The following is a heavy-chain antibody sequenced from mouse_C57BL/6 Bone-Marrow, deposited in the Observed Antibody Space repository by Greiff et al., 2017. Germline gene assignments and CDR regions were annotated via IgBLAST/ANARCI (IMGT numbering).Heavy chain of an antibody. J-gene: IGHJ3*01. CDR2: IDPENGDT. CDR1: GFNIKDDY. D-gene: IGHD1-1*01. Sequence: VQLQQSGAELVRPGASVKLSCTASGFNIKDDYMHWVKQRPEQGLEWIGWIDPENGDTEYASKFQGKATITADTSSNTAYLQLSSLTSEDTAVYYCTTRYHGSMWFAYWGQGTLVTVSA. CDR3: TTRYHGSMWFAY. V-gene: IGHV14-4*01.